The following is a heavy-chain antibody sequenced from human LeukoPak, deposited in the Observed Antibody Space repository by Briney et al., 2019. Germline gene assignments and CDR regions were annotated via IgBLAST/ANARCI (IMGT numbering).Heavy chain of an antibody. CDR3: AKKRQPGYYYYYGMDV. CDR1: GFTFSSYA. D-gene: IGHD2-15*01. CDR2: ISGSGGST. V-gene: IGHV3-23*01. Sequence: GASLRLSCAASGFTFSSYAMSWVRQAPGKGLEWVSAISGSGGSTYYADSVKGRFTISRDNSKNTLYLQMNSLRAEDTAVYYCAKKRQPGYYYYYGMDVWGQGTTVTVSS. J-gene: IGHJ6*02.